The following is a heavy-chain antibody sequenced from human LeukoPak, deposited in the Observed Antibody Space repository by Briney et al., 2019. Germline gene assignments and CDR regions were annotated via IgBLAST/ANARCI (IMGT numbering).Heavy chain of an antibody. CDR1: GGTFSSYA. Sequence: GASVTVSCKASGGTFSSYAISWVRQATGQGLEWMGWMNPNSGNTGYAQKFQGRVTMTRNTSISTAYMELSSLRSEDTAVYYCARGGYDFWSGLFDPWGQGTLVTVSS. CDR3: ARGGYDFWSGLFDP. V-gene: IGHV1-8*02. D-gene: IGHD3-3*01. CDR2: MNPNSGNT. J-gene: IGHJ5*02.